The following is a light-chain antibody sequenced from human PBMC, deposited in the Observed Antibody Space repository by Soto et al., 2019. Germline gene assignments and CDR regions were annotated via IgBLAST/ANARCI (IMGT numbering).Light chain of an antibody. CDR3: SSYTSSSTLYV. CDR1: SSDVGGYNY. Sequence: SVLTQPASVSGSPGQSITFSCTGTSSDVGGYNYVSWYQHHPGKAPKLIIYDVSNRPSGVSNRFSASKSGNTASLTISGLQAEDEADYYCSSYTSSSTLYVFGTGTKVTVL. V-gene: IGLV2-14*03. CDR2: DVS. J-gene: IGLJ1*01.